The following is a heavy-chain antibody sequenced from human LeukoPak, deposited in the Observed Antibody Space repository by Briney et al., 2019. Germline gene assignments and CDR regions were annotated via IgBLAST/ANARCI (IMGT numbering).Heavy chain of an antibody. CDR2: ISGSGGST. J-gene: IGHJ4*02. D-gene: IGHD2-2*01. Sequence: EPGGSLRLSCVASGFSFNNYAMNWVRQAPGKGLEWVSGISGSGGSTYYADSVKGRFTISRDNSKNTLYLQMNSLRAEDTAVYYCAKEYCSSTSCYVAYWGQGTLVTVSS. V-gene: IGHV3-23*01. CDR3: AKEYCSSTSCYVAY. CDR1: GFSFNNYA.